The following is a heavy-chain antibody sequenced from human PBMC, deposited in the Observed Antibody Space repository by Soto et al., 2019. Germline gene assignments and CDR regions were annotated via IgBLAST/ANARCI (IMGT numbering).Heavy chain of an antibody. D-gene: IGHD2-8*02. CDR1: GFTCSSYD. CDR2: ILVGGST. Sequence: EVQVLESGGGLVQPGGSLRLSCVASGFTCSSYDMSWVRQAPGKGLEWVSTILVGGSTHYPDSVKGRFTICRDNSKNTVFMQMNSLTAGDTAVYYCAKATATGGGAFDICGQGTVVTVSS. V-gene: IGHV3-23*01. J-gene: IGHJ3*02. CDR3: AKATATGGGAFDI.